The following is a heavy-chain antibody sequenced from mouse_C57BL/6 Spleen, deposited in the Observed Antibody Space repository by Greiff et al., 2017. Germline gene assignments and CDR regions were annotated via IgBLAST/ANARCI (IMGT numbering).Heavy chain of an antibody. CDR2: IDPSDSET. J-gene: IGHJ2*01. CDR1: GYTFTSYW. CDR3: ARMGDYDSTRRDD. Sequence: QVQLKQPGAELVRPGSSVQLSCKASGYTFTSYWMHWVKQRPIQGLDWIGNIDPSDSETHYNQKFKDKATLTVDKSSSTAYMQLSSQPSEDTAVYYCARMGDYDSTRRDDWGQGTTLTVSS. V-gene: IGHV1-52*01. D-gene: IGHD2-4*01.